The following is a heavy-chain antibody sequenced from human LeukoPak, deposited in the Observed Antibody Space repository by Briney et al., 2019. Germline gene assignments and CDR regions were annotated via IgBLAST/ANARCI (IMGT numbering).Heavy chain of an antibody. CDR1: GYTFTGYY. J-gene: IGHJ6*02. Sequence: RASVKVSCKASGYTFTGYYMHWVRQAPGQGLEWMGWINPNSGGTNYAQKFQGRVTMTRDTSISTAYMELSGLRSDDTAVYYCASEYSSSWYLFTDYYYGMDVWGQGTTVTVSS. CDR2: INPNSGGT. CDR3: ASEYSSSWYLFTDYYYGMDV. D-gene: IGHD6-13*01. V-gene: IGHV1-2*02.